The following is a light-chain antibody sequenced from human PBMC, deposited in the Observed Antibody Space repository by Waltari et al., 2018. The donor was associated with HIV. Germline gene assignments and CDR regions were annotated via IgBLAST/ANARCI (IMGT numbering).Light chain of an antibody. J-gene: IGLJ2*01. Sequence: QSVLTQPPSASGTPGQRVTISCSGSSSNIGSKYVYWYQQLPGTAPKLLIYRNKPRASGVPDRFSGSKSGTSASLAISGLRSEDEADYYCAAWDDSLLFGGGTKLTVL. CDR2: RNK. CDR1: SSNIGSKY. V-gene: IGLV1-47*01. CDR3: AAWDDSLL.